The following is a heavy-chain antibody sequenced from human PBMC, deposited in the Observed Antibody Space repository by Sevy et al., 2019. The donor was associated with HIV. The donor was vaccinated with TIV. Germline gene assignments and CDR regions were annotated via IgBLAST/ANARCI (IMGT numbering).Heavy chain of an antibody. D-gene: IGHD3-16*01. Sequence: GGSLRLSCAASGFTFSSYAMHWVRQAPGKGLEWVAVISYDGSNKYYADSVKGRFTISRDNSKNTLYLQMNSLRAEDTAVYYCARELRGGEAFDIWGQGTMVTVSS. J-gene: IGHJ3*02. CDR2: ISYDGSNK. CDR3: ARELRGGEAFDI. V-gene: IGHV3-30-3*01. CDR1: GFTFSSYA.